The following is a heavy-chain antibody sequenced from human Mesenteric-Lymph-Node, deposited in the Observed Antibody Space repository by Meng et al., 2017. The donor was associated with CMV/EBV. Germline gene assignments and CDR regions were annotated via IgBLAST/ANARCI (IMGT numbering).Heavy chain of an antibody. Sequence: CLVPGASIISDTSSWAWVRQPPGRGLEWIGSISHSGSTSYNPSRESRVTISVDTSKNQFSLNLNSVTAADTAVYYCARHKDVPALPDFWGQGTLVTVSS. D-gene: IGHD1-14*01. CDR1: GASIISDTSS. CDR2: ISHSGST. J-gene: IGHJ4*02. CDR3: ARHKDVPALPDF. V-gene: IGHV4-39*01.